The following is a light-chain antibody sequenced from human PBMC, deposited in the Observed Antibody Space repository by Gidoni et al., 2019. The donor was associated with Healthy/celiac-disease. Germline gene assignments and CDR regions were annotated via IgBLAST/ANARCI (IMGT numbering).Light chain of an antibody. Sequence: QSALTQPAPESGTPGQTITIACTGTSSEVSSDNYVSWYPQHPGKALILMIYDVSNWPSGFSNRFSGSKSGNPASLTISVLQAEDEADYYCSSYTSSSTLVFGGGTKLTVL. CDR2: DVS. CDR1: SSEVSSDNY. CDR3: SSYTSSSTLV. J-gene: IGLJ2*01. V-gene: IGLV2-14*01.